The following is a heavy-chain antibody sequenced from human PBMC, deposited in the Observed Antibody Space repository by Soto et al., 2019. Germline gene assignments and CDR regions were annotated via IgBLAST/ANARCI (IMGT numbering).Heavy chain of an antibody. Sequence: LGASLKISCEGSGYSFTSYWIGWVRQMPGKGLEWMGIIYPGDSDTRYSPSFQGQVTISADKSISTAYLQWSSLKASDTAMYYCARLFNRRAAPPDFDYWGQGTLVTVSS. CDR2: IYPGDSDT. CDR3: ARLFNRRAAPPDFDY. CDR1: GYSFTSYW. V-gene: IGHV5-51*01. J-gene: IGHJ4*02. D-gene: IGHD2-15*01.